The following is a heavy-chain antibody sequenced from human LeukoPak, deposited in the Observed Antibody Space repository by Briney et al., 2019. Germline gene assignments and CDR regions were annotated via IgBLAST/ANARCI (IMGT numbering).Heavy chain of an antibody. CDR3: ARGGDTAMVIDY. CDR2: ISYDGSNK. V-gene: IGHV3-30*04. CDR1: GFTFSSYA. Sequence: PGRSLRLSCAASGFTFSSYAMHWVRQAPGKGLEWVAVISYDGSNKYYADSVKGRFTISRDNSKNTLYLQMNSLRAEDTAVYYCARGGDTAMVIDYWGQGTLVTVSS. J-gene: IGHJ4*02. D-gene: IGHD5-18*01.